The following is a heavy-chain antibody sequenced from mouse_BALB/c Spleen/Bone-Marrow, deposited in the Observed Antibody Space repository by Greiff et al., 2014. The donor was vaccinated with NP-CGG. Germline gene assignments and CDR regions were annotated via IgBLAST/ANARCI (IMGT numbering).Heavy chain of an antibody. V-gene: IGHV14-3*02. J-gene: IGHJ2*01. CDR2: IDPANGNT. Sequence: VHVEQSGAELVKPGASVKLSCTASGFNIKDTYMHWVKQRPEQGLEWIGRIDPANGNTKYDPKFQGKATITADTSSNTAYLQLSSLTPEDTAVYYCALYYDYDVGYWGQGTTLTVSS. CDR1: GFNIKDTY. CDR3: ALYYDYDVGY. D-gene: IGHD2-4*01.